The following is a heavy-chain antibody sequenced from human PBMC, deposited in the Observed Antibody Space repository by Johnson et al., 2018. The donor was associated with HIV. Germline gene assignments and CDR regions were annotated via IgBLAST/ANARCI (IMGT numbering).Heavy chain of an antibody. D-gene: IGHD1-26*01. Sequence: QVQLVESGGGVVQPGRSLRLSCVASGFTFNSYAMHWVRQAPGKGLEWVAIISYDGTNKYYADSVKGRLTISRDRSKNTLYLQMNSLRVEDTAVYYCARDPGPGISSHERSWGGFDLWGQGTMVAVSS. CDR2: ISYDGTNK. CDR3: ARDPGPGISSHERSWGGFDL. CDR1: GFTFNSYA. J-gene: IGHJ3*01. V-gene: IGHV3-30*04.